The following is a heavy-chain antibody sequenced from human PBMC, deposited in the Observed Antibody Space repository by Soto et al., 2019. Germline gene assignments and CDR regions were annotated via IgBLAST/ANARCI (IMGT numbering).Heavy chain of an antibody. CDR3: ARARTTPTYYDFWSGYNYYFDY. CDR1: GFSISSYY. D-gene: IGHD3-3*01. V-gene: IGHV4-59*01. Sequence: SGTLALTCTFSGFSISSYYLSLIRQPPGKGLEGIGYIYYSGSTNYNPSLKSRVTISVDTSKNQFSLKLSSVTAADTAVYYCARARTTPTYYDFWSGYNYYFDYWGQGTLVTVSP. CDR2: IYYSGST. J-gene: IGHJ4*02.